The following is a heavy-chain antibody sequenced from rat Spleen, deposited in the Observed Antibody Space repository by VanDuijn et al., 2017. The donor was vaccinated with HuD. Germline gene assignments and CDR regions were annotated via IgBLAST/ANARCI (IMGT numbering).Heavy chain of an antibody. CDR1: GFTFSNYG. J-gene: IGHJ2*01. CDR2: ISASGTST. V-gene: IGHV5-25*01. CDR3: ARHGTVGRIYLPFDY. D-gene: IGHD2-1*01. Sequence: EVELVESGGGLVQPGRSMKLSCAASGFTFSNYGMAWVRQAPTQGLEWVASISASGTSTYWRDSVSGRFTISRDNAKSTLYLQMDSLRSEDTATYYCARHGTVGRIYLPFDYWGQGVMVTVSS.